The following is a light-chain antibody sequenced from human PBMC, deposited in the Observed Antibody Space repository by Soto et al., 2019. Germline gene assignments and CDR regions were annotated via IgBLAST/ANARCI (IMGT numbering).Light chain of an antibody. CDR2: DAS. V-gene: IGKV3-11*01. CDR3: QQRSNRPLT. J-gene: IGKJ5*01. CDR1: QSVGTY. Sequence: IALTQSPATLSLSPGERATLSCRASQSVGTYLGWYQQKPGQAPRLLIYDASKRVTGIPARFSGSGSGTDFTLTISSLEPEDFAVYYCQQRSNRPLTFGQGTRLDIK.